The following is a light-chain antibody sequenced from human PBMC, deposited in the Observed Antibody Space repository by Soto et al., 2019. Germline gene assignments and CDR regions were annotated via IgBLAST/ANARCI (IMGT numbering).Light chain of an antibody. CDR2: GAS. V-gene: IGKV3-20*01. J-gene: IGKJ4*01. CDR3: HQYDSSPLT. CDR1: QSVSSSY. Sequence: EIVLTQSPGTLSLSPGERATLSCRASQSVSSSYLAWYQQKPGQAPRLLIYGASSRSTGLPDRFSGSRSGTDFTLPKSRLERADFAVYYCHQYDSSPLTFGGGTKVAIK.